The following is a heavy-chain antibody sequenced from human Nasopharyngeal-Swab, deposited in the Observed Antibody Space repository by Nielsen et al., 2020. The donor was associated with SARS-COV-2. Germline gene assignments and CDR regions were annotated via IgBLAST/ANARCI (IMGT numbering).Heavy chain of an antibody. CDR2: ISGSDHTT. J-gene: IGHJ6*02. CDR3: AKDRDSGDDSDDYYHYYGMDV. V-gene: IGHV3-23*01. Sequence: GESLKISCAASGFTFRSYAISWVRQAPGKGLEWVSVISGSDHTTYYADSVKGRFTISRDNSKNTVNLQMNSLRVEDTAIYYCAKDRDSGDDSDDYYHYYGMDVWVPVPTVTVFS. D-gene: IGHD5-12*01. CDR1: GFTFRSYA.